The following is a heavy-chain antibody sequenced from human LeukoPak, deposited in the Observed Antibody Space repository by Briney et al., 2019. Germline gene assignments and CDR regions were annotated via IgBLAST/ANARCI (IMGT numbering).Heavy chain of an antibody. D-gene: IGHD6-13*01. CDR2: IYYSGTT. CDR1: GGFTHSYY. J-gene: IGHJ3*02. Sequence: SETLSPTRTLSGGFTHSYYARGIRQPPGKGLEWIGHIYYSGTTNYNPSLKSRVTMSVDTSKNQFSLQLRSVTAADTAVYYCARKLAGYPPVEITGHGKMGTVSS. CDR3: ARKLAGYPPVEI. V-gene: IGHV4-59*08.